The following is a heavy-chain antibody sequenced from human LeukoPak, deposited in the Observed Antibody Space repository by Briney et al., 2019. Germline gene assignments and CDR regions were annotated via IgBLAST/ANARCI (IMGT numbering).Heavy chain of an antibody. CDR3: ARERFVRGVMTFDY. CDR1: GGSISSYY. J-gene: IGHJ4*02. CDR2: IYYSGST. V-gene: IGHV4-59*13. D-gene: IGHD3-10*01. Sequence: PSETLSLTCTVSGGSISSYYWSWIRRPPGKGLEWIGYIYYSGSTNYNPSLKSRVTISVDTSKNQFSLKLSSVTAADAAVYYCARERFVRGVMTFDYWGQGTLVTVSS.